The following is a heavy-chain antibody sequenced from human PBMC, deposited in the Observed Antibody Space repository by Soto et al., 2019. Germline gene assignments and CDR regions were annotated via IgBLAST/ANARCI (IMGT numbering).Heavy chain of an antibody. D-gene: IGHD4-4*01. V-gene: IGHV1-2*04. CDR3: ARLGLGSNYDYYYYYMDV. CDR1: GYTFTGYY. Sequence: GASVKVSCKASGYTFTGYYMHWVRQAPGQGLEWMGWINPNSGGTNYAQKFQGWVTMTRDTSISTAYMELSSLRSEDTAVYYRARLGLGSNYDYYYYYMDVWGKGTTVTVSS. J-gene: IGHJ6*03. CDR2: INPNSGGT.